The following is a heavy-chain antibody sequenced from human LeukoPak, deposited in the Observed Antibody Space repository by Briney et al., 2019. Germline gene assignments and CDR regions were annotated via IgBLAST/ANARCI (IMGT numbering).Heavy chain of an antibody. CDR2: IYYSGST. CDR1: GGSITSSSYY. Sequence: PSETLSLTCTVSGGSITSSSYYWGWIRQPPGPGLEWIGSIYYSGSTYYNPSLKRRVTISVDTSKNQFSLKLSSVTAADTAVYYCARESDRYCSSTSCPNWYDPWGQGTLVTVSS. D-gene: IGHD2-2*01. J-gene: IGHJ5*02. CDR3: ARESDRYCSSTSCPNWYDP. V-gene: IGHV4-39*07.